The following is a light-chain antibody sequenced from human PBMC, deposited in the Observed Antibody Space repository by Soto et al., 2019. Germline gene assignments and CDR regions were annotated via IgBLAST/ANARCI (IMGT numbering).Light chain of an antibody. CDR1: QSISSG. CDR3: QQYNSYSPT. CDR2: DAS. Sequence: DIQMTQSPSTLSASIGDRVTITCRASQSISSGLAWYQQKPGKAPKVLIFDASSLESGVPSRFSGSGSGTEFTLTISSLQPDDFATYYCQQYNSYSPTFGQGTKLEIK. V-gene: IGKV1-5*01. J-gene: IGKJ2*01.